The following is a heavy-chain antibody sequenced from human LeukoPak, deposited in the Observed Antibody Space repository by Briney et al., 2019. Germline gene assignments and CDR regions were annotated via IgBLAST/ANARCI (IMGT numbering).Heavy chain of an antibody. Sequence: ASVKVSCKASGYTFTGYYMHWVRQAPGQGLEWMGRINPNSGGTNYAQKFQGRVTMTRDTSISTAYMELSRLRSDDTAVYYCARDTVATTTVPVYYYYGMDVWGQGTTVTVSS. D-gene: IGHD5-12*01. J-gene: IGHJ6*02. CDR3: ARDTVATTTVPVYYYYGMDV. CDR2: INPNSGGT. CDR1: GYTFTGYY. V-gene: IGHV1-2*06.